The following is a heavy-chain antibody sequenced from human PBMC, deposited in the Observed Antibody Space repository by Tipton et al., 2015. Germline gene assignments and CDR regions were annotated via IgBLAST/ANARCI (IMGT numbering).Heavy chain of an antibody. CDR1: GGIINSYG. Sequence: QVQLVQSGAEVRKPGSSVKVSCKASGGIINSYGISWVRQAPGQGLEWMGGVIPIFSTANYAQRFQGRVTITADESTSTAYMHLSSLRSDDTAMYYCARGLLLWFGMSDYWGRGTLVTVSS. J-gene: IGHJ4*02. D-gene: IGHD3-10*01. CDR2: VIPIFSTA. V-gene: IGHV1-69*01. CDR3: ARGLLLWFGMSDY.